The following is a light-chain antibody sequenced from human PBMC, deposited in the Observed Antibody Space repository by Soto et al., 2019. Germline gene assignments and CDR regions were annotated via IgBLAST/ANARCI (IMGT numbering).Light chain of an antibody. CDR3: QQYCATPWT. CDR2: WAS. J-gene: IGKJ1*01. Sequence: DIVMTQSPDSLAVSLGERATIHCESSQSVLYSSNNQNCLAWYQQKPGQPPKLLIYWASTREFGVPDRFSGSVSVTDFTLTISSLQAEDVAVYYCQQYCATPWTFGQGTKVEMK. CDR1: QSVLYSSNNQNC. V-gene: IGKV4-1*01.